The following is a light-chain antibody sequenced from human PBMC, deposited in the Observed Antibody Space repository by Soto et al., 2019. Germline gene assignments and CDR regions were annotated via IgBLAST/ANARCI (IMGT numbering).Light chain of an antibody. Sequence: QSALTQPASVSGSPGQSITISCSGISPDFGVSWYQHFPGKAPKLLIFEVSNRPSGVSTRFSGSKSGNTAFLTISGLQSEDEGLYHCSSYSSTTTLFGGGTKLTVL. CDR2: EVS. V-gene: IGLV2-14*01. J-gene: IGLJ2*01. CDR3: SSYSSTTTL. CDR1: SPDFGV.